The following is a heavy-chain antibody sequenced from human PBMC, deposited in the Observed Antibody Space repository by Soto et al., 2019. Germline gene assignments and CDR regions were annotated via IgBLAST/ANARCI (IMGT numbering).Heavy chain of an antibody. CDR3: ARVLSLGSTWYFDY. D-gene: IGHD6-13*01. J-gene: IGHJ4*02. CDR2: SHHGGGT. Sequence: TLSLTCTVSASSITDASYWGWIRQPPGKGLEWIGSSHHGGGTYYNPSLKGRVTISVDPSKNQLSLKLTSVVAADAAVYYCARVLSLGSTWYFDYWGRGTQVTVSS. V-gene: IGHV4-38-2*02. CDR1: ASSITDASY.